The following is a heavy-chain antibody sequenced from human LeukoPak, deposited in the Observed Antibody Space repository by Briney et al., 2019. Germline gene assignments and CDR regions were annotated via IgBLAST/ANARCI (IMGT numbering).Heavy chain of an antibody. CDR2: IIPILGIA. V-gene: IGHV1-69*04. CDR3: AREYGKYYYDGNWFDP. CDR1: GGTFSSYA. Sequence: GASVKVSCKASGGTFSSYAISWVRQAPGQGLEWMGRIIPILGIANYAQKFQGRVTITADKSTSTAYMELSSLRSEDTAVYYCAREYGKYYYDGNWFDPWGQGTLVTASS. J-gene: IGHJ5*02. D-gene: IGHD3-22*01.